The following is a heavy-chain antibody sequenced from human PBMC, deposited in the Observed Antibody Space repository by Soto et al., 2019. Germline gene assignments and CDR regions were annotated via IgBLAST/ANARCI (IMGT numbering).Heavy chain of an antibody. CDR3: ARDLSSTSPNWFDP. CDR2: IIPIFGTA. D-gene: IGHD2-2*01. V-gene: IGHV1-69*06. J-gene: IGHJ5*02. CDR1: EGTFSSYA. Sequence: ASVKVSCKASEGTFSSYAISWVRQAPGQGLEWMGGIIPIFGTANYAQKFQGRVTITADKSTSTASMELSSLRSEDTAVYYCARDLSSTSPNWFDPWGQGTLVTVSS.